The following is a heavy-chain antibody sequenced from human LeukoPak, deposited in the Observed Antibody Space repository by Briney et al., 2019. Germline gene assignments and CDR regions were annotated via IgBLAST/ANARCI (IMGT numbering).Heavy chain of an antibody. D-gene: IGHD6-19*01. J-gene: IGHJ4*02. V-gene: IGHV6-1*01. Sequence: SQTLSLTCAISGDSVSSNSAAWHWLRQSPSRGLEWLGRTYYRSKWYNDYAVSVKSLVTINPDTSKNQFSLQLNSVTPEDTAVYYCARVGDIAVGPFDYWGQGTLVTVSS. CDR1: GDSVSSNSAA. CDR3: ARVGDIAVGPFDY. CDR2: TYYRSKWYN.